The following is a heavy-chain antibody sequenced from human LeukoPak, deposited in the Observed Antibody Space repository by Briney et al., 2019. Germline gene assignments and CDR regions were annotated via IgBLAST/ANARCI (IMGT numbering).Heavy chain of an antibody. J-gene: IGHJ4*02. V-gene: IGHV3-66*01. CDR3: ARTLWFGDFYYFDY. CDR2: IYSGGTT. Sequence: PGGSLRLSCAASGFTFSSYSMNWVRQAPGKGLEWVSVIYSGGTTYYADSVKGRFTISRDNSKDTLYLQMNSLIAEDTAVYYCARTLWFGDFYYFDYWGQGTLVTVSS. D-gene: IGHD3-10*01. CDR1: GFTFSSYS.